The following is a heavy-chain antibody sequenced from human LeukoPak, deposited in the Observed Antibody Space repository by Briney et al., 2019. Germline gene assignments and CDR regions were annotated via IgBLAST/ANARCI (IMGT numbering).Heavy chain of an antibody. CDR1: GGTLNSYA. CDR2: IIPISGTP. V-gene: IGHV1-69*13. Sequence: SVKVSCKASGGTLNSYAVNWVRQAPGQGLEWMGGIIPISGTPNSAQKFQDRVTITADESTSTVYLELSSLRSEDTAVYYCARSLRKVITPIDYYSSYMDVWGKGDTVTISS. J-gene: IGHJ6*03. D-gene: IGHD3-22*01. CDR3: ARSLRKVITPIDYYSSYMDV.